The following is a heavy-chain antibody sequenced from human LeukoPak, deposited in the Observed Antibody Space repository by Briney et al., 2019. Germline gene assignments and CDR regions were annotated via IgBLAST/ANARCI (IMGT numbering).Heavy chain of an antibody. CDR2: ISGSSSSGRA. CDR3: AKMRWELNYFDY. J-gene: IGHJ4*02. Sequence: GGSLRLSCAASGFTFSSYAMSWVRQAPGKGLEWVSAISGSSSSGRAFYADSVKGRFTISRDNSKNTLYLQMNSLRAEDTAIYYCAKMRWELNYFDYWGQGTLVTVSS. CDR1: GFTFSSYA. D-gene: IGHD4-23*01. V-gene: IGHV3-23*01.